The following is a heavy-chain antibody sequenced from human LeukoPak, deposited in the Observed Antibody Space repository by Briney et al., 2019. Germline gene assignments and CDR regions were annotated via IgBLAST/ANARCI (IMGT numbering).Heavy chain of an antibody. D-gene: IGHD5-12*01. CDR3: ARDGGGYRFYNWFDP. CDR1: GFTFNIYG. CDR2: ISSSSSYI. Sequence: GGSLRLSCAASGFTFNIYGMNWVRQAPGKGLEWVSFISSSSSYIHYADSVKGRFTISRDNAKNSLYLQMNSLRAEDTAVYYCARDGGGYRFYNWFDPWGQGTLVTVSS. J-gene: IGHJ5*02. V-gene: IGHV3-21*01.